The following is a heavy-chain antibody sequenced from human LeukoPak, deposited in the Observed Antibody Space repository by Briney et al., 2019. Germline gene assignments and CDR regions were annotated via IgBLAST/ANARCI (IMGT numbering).Heavy chain of an antibody. V-gene: IGHV1-18*01. CDR1: GYTFTSYG. J-gene: IGHJ4*02. CDR3: ARDYAPPPDIVVVPAAPSFDY. D-gene: IGHD2-2*01. Sequence: ASVKVSCKASGYTFTSYGISWVRQAPGQGLEWMGWISAYNGNTNYAQKLQGRVTMTTDTSTSTAYMELRSLRSDDTAVYYCARDYAPPPDIVVVPAAPSFDYWGQGTLVTVSS. CDR2: ISAYNGNT.